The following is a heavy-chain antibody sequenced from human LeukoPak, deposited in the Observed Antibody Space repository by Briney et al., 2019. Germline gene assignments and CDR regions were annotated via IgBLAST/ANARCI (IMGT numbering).Heavy chain of an antibody. CDR1: GFTFSSYA. Sequence: PGGSLRLSCAASGFTFSSYAMTWVRQAPGKGLEWVSAISGSGGSTYYADSVKGRFTISRDNSKNTLYLQMNSLRAEDTAVYYCAKELWFGELLLGRYYYYYGMDVWGQGTTVTVSS. CDR2: ISGSGGST. CDR3: AKELWFGELLLGRYYYYYGMDV. J-gene: IGHJ6*02. D-gene: IGHD3-10*01. V-gene: IGHV3-23*01.